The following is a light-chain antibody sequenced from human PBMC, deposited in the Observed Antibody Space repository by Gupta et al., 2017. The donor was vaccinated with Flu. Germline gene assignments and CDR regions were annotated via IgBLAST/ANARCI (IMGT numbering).Light chain of an antibody. Sequence: DIVMTQTRLSLSVTPGQPASISCKSIKSLLHSDGQTYLYWYLQKPGQPPQLLIYEGSNRGYGVPDRFSGSGSGTDFTLKISRVEAEDVGVYYCRQRIQLPWTFGQGTKLEIK. CDR2: EGS. CDR1: KSLLHSDGQTY. J-gene: IGKJ2*01. V-gene: IGKV2D-29*01. CDR3: RQRIQLPWT.